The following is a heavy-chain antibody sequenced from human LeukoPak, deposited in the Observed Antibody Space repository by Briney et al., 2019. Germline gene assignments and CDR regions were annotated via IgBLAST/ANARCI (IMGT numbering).Heavy chain of an antibody. CDR1: GFTFSSYS. CDR3: AREDSRSTTYGMDV. V-gene: IGHV3-21*01. CDR2: ISSSSSYI. Sequence: GSLRLSCAASGFTFSSYSMNWVRQAPGKGLEWVSSISSSSSYIYYADSVKGRFTISRDNAKNSLYLQMNSLRAEDTAVYYCAREDSRSTTYGMDVWGQGTTVTVSS. J-gene: IGHJ6*02. D-gene: IGHD6-13*01.